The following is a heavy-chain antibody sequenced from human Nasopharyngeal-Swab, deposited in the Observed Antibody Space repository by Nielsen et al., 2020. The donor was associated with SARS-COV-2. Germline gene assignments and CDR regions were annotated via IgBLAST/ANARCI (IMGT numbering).Heavy chain of an antibody. CDR3: ARRAVGGYHPNYYYGMDV. CDR2: IYYSGST. J-gene: IGHJ6*02. D-gene: IGHD5-18*01. Sequence: PGKGLEWIGYIYYSGSTNYNPSLKSRVTISVDTSKNQFSLKLSSVTAADTAVHYCARRAVGGYHPNYYYGMDVWGQGTTVTVSS. V-gene: IGHV4-59*08.